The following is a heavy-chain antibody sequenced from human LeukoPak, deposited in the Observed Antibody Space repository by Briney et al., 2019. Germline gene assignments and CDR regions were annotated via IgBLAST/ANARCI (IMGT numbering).Heavy chain of an antibody. Sequence: GGSLRLSCAASGFTFSSYTIHWVRQAPGKGLEWVSSISSSSNYIYYADSVNGRFTISRDNAKNSLYLQMNSLRAEDTAVYYCARQFYNDSIGSQYYFDYWGQGTLVTVSS. CDR2: ISSSSNYI. CDR1: GFTFSSYT. D-gene: IGHD3-22*01. J-gene: IGHJ4*02. CDR3: ARQFYNDSIGSQYYFDY. V-gene: IGHV3-21*01.